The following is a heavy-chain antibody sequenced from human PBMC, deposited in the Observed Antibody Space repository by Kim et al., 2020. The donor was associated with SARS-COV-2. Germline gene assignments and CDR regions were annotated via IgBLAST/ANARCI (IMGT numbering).Heavy chain of an antibody. CDR1: GGSLSRSYY. Sequence: SETLSLTCTVSGGSLSRSYYWGWIRQPPEKGLEWLGTIYYSGSTYYTPSLKSRVTISVDTSKNQFSLNLSSVTAADTAVYYCATLNGNYYPEYFHSWGQGALVTVSS. D-gene: IGHD1-26*01. CDR3: ATLNGNYYPEYFHS. J-gene: IGHJ1*01. CDR2: IYYSGST. V-gene: IGHV4-39*07.